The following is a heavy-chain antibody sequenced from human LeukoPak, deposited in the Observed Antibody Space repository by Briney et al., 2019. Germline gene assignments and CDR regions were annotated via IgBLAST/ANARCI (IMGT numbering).Heavy chain of an antibody. Sequence: GASVKVSCKASGYTFTGYYMHWVRQAPGQGLEWMGRINPNSGGTNYAQKFQGRVTMTRDTSISTAYMELSRLRSDDTAVYYCARSVYYDFWSGYSRHYYGMDVWGQGTTVTVSS. V-gene: IGHV1-2*06. CDR1: GYTFTGYY. D-gene: IGHD3-3*01. CDR3: ARSVYYDFWSGYSRHYYGMDV. J-gene: IGHJ6*02. CDR2: INPNSGGT.